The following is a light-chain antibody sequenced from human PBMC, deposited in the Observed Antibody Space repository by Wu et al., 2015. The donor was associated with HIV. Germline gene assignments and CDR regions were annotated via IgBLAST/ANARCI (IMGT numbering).Light chain of an antibody. V-gene: IGKV3-11*01. J-gene: IGKJ1*01. Sequence: EIVLTQSPDTLSLSPGERATLSCRASLSVNSNYLAWYQQKPGQAPRLLIYDALNRATGIPARFSGSGSGTDFNLTISSLEPEDFAVYICQQRTRWPQTFGQG. CDR1: LSVNSN. CDR2: DAL. CDR3: QQRTRWPQT.